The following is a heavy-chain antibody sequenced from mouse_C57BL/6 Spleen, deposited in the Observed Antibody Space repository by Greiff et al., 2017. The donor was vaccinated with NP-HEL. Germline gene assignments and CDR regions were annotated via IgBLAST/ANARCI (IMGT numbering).Heavy chain of an antibody. CDR2: INPSNGGT. Sequence: VQLQQPGTELVKPGASVKLSCKASGYTFTSYWMHWVKQRPGQGLEWIGNINPSNGGTNYNEKFKSKATLTVAKSSSTAYMQLSSLTSEDSAVYYCARESNYYGSSFPFDYWGQGTTLTVSS. D-gene: IGHD1-1*01. J-gene: IGHJ2*01. CDR1: GYTFTSYW. CDR3: ARESNYYGSSFPFDY. V-gene: IGHV1-53*01.